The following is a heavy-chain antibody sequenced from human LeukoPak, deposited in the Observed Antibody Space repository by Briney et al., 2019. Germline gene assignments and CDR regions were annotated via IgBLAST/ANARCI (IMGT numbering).Heavy chain of an antibody. CDR2: IYPGDSDT. Sequence: KYGESLKISRKASGYSFISYWIGWVRQMPGKGLEWMGIIYPGDSDTRYSPSFQGQVTISADKSTSTAYLQWSRLKASDTAMYYCARRKQPSAFDIWGQGTVVTVSS. V-gene: IGHV5-51*01. CDR1: GYSFISYW. D-gene: IGHD6-13*01. CDR3: ARRKQPSAFDI. J-gene: IGHJ3*02.